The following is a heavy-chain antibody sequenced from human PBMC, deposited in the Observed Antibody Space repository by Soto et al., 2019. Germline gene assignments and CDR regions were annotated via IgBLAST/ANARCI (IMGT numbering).Heavy chain of an antibody. CDR3: ARAHSSSSPWLFAY. D-gene: IGHD6-6*01. J-gene: IGHJ4*02. CDR2: INPNSGGT. Sequence: ASVKVSCKASGYTFTGYYMHWVRQAPGQGLEWMGWINPNSGGTNYAQKFQGWVTMTRDTSISTAYMELSRLRSDDTAVYYCARAHSSSSPWLFAYWGQGTLVTVSS. V-gene: IGHV1-2*04. CDR1: GYTFTGYY.